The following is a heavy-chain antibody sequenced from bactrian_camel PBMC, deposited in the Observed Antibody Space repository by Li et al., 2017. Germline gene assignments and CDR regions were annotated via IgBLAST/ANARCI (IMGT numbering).Heavy chain of an antibody. CDR1: GLTIDDYR. CDR2: VYPAGGST. J-gene: IGHJ4*01. Sequence: HVQLVESGGGLVQAGGSLRLSCTLSGLTIDDYRMGWFRQAPGKERELVAGVYPAGGSTTYGDSLKGRFTIFLGNAEDTGYLRMTYLKPEDSGMYYCAAGFSVVPGPDGILDCKYNSWGVGTQVTVS. V-gene: IGHV3S63*01. CDR3: AAGFSVVPGPDGILDCKYNS. D-gene: IGHD3*01.